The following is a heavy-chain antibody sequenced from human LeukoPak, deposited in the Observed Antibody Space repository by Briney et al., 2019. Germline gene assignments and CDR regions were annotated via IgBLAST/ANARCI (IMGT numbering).Heavy chain of an antibody. J-gene: IGHJ4*02. CDR1: GFTFSSSN. Sequence: GGSLRLSCAASGFTFSSSNMNWARQAPGKGLEWVSSISSSSSYLYYADSVKGRFTISRDNAKNSLYLQMNSLRAEDTAVYYCARVISSSWYSDYWGQGTLVTVSS. D-gene: IGHD6-13*01. CDR2: ISSSSSYL. CDR3: ARVISSSWYSDY. V-gene: IGHV3-21*01.